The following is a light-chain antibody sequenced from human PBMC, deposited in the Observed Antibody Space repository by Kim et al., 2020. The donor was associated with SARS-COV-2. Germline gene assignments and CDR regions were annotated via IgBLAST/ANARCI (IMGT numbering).Light chain of an antibody. CDR3: QLRDDWPMT. V-gene: IGKV3-11*01. Sequence: EIVLTQSPAILSLSPGERATLSCRASQYVDDYLAWYQQKPGQPPSLLIYDVYKRATGVPARFSGSGSGTDFTLTISSLEPEDFAVYYCQLRDDWPMTFGRGTRLEIK. J-gene: IGKJ5*01. CDR2: DVY. CDR1: QYVDDY.